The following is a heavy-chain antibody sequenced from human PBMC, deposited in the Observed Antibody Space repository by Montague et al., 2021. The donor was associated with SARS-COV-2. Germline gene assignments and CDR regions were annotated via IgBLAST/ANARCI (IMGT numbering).Heavy chain of an antibody. Sequence: SETLSLTCAVYGGSFSGYYWSWIRQPPGKGLEWIGEINHSGSTXXXPSXXXRVTISVDTSKNQFSLKLSSVTAADTAAYYCARGRTVTTFYYYYYYGMDVWGQGTTVTVSS. CDR3: ARGRTVTTFYYYYYYGMDV. J-gene: IGHJ6*02. CDR2: INHSGST. V-gene: IGHV4-34*01. D-gene: IGHD4-17*01. CDR1: GGSFSGYY.